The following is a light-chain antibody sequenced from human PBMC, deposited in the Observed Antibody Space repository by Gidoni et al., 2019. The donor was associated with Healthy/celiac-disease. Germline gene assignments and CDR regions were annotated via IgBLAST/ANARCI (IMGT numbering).Light chain of an antibody. J-gene: IGKJ2*01. V-gene: IGKV1-5*03. Sequence: DIQMTQSPSTLSASVGDRVTITCRASQSISSWLAWYQQKPGKAPKLLIYKASSLESGVPSRFSGSGSGTEFTLNISSLQPDDFATYYCQQYKSYHTFGQGTKLEIK. CDR1: QSISSW. CDR3: QQYKSYHT. CDR2: KAS.